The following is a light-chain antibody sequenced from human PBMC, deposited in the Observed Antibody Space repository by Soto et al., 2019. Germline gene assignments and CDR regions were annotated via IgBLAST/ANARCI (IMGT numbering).Light chain of an antibody. Sequence: QPVLTQPPSVSGAPGERVTISCTGSSSDIGAGYRVRWYQQVPGTAPKLLIYDNTNRPSGVSVRFSGSKSGTSVSLAITGLRGEDEADYHCQSYDSSLTNAVFGGGTKLTVL. J-gene: IGLJ2*01. V-gene: IGLV1-40*01. CDR2: DNT. CDR3: QSYDSSLTNAV. CDR1: SSDIGAGYR.